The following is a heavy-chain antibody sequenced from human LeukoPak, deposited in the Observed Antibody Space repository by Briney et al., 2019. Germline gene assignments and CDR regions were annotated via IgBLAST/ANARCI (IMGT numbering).Heavy chain of an antibody. CDR1: GFTLSSYG. D-gene: IGHD2-2*01. V-gene: IGHV3-7*03. J-gene: IGHJ5*02. CDR3: ARPEGYCSSTSCPKGWFDP. CDR2: IRKDGSEK. Sequence: GGSLRLSCPAPGFTLSSYGMSWVRQAPGRGLKWVANIRKDGSEKYYVDSVKGRFTISRDNAKNSLSLQMNSLRAEDTAVYYCARPEGYCSSTSCPKGWFDPWGQGTLVTVSS.